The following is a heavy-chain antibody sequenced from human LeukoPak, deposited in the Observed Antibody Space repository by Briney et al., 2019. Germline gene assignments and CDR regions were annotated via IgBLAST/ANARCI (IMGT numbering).Heavy chain of an antibody. CDR1: GYSFTTYW. J-gene: IGHJ4*02. V-gene: IGHV5-10-1*01. Sequence: GESLKISCKGSGYSFTTYWITWVRQMPRKGLEWMGTIDPSDSYTNYSPSFQGHVTISADKSISTAYLQWSSLKASDTAMYYCARVIHLGELSLYDYWGQGTLVTVSS. CDR3: ARVIHLGELSLYDY. CDR2: IDPSDSYT. D-gene: IGHD3-16*02.